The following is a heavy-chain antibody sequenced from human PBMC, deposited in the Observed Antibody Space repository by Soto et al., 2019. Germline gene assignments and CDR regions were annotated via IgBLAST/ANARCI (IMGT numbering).Heavy chain of an antibody. CDR3: ASLPPMITFGGVIVPGDYYYYYMDV. CDR2: IYYSGST. J-gene: IGHJ6*03. D-gene: IGHD3-16*02. Sequence: SETLSLTCTVSGGSISSSSYYWGWIRQPPGKGLEWIGSIYYSGSTYYNPSLKSRVTISVDTSKNQFSLKLSSVTAADTAVYYCASLPPMITFGGVIVPGDYYYYYMDVWGKGTTVTVS. CDR1: GGSISSSSYY. V-gene: IGHV4-39*01.